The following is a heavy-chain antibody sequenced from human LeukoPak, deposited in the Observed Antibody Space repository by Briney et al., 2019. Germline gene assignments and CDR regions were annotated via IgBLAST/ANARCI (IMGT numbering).Heavy chain of an antibody. Sequence: GGSPRLSCAASGFTFSSYGMYWVRQAPGKGLEWVAVIWYDGSNKYYADSVKGRFTISRDLSKNTLYLQMNSLRVEDTAVYYCAREGRVYCGGDCYADYWGQGTLVTVSS. CDR1: GFTFSSYG. CDR3: AREGRVYCGGDCYADY. D-gene: IGHD2-21*02. V-gene: IGHV3-33*07. J-gene: IGHJ4*02. CDR2: IWYDGSNK.